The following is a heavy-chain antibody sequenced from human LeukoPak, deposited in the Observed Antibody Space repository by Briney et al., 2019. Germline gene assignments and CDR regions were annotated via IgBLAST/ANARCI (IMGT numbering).Heavy chain of an antibody. CDR2: ISGSGGST. CDR3: AKFPIRPREYMDV. Sequence: GGSLRLSCAASGFTFSSYSMNWVRQAPGKGLEWVSAISGSGGSTYYADSVKGRFTISRDNSKNTLYLQMNSLRAEDTAVYYCAKFPIRPREYMDVWGKGTTVTVSS. J-gene: IGHJ6*03. CDR1: GFTFSSYS. V-gene: IGHV3-23*01.